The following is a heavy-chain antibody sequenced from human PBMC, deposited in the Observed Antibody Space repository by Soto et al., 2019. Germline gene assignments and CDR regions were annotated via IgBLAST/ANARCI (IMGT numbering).Heavy chain of an antibody. D-gene: IGHD5-12*01. V-gene: IGHV1-69*02. CDR3: ATIAPYSGYDLTN. CDR2: IIPSLNVT. J-gene: IGHJ4*02. Sequence: QVQLVQSGAEVKKPGSSVKVSCKASGGTFSRYTISWVRQAPGQGLEWMGRIIPSLNVTKYAQKFQGRVTITADKSTSTAYMELSSLRSEDTAVYYCATIAPYSGYDLTNWGQGSLVTVSS. CDR1: GGTFSRYT.